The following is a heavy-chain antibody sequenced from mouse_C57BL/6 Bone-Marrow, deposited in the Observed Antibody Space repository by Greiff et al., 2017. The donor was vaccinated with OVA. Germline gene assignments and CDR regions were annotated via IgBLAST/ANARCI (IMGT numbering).Heavy chain of an antibody. D-gene: IGHD2-2*01. CDR1: GYSITSGYY. CDR3: ARGGLRLDY. V-gene: IGHV3-6*01. CDR2: ISYDGSN. Sequence: VQLKQSGPGLVKPSQSLSLTCSVTGYSITSGYYWNWIRQFPGNKLEWMGYISYDGSNNYNPSLKNRISITRDTSKNQFFLKLNSVTTEDTATYYCARGGLRLDYWGQGTTLTVSS. J-gene: IGHJ2*01.